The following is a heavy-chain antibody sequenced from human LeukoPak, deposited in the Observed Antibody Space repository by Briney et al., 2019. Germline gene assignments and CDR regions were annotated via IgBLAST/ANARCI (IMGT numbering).Heavy chain of an antibody. Sequence: GSLRLSCAASGFTFSSYAMSWVRQPPGKGLEWIGTGSTYYNPSLKSRVTISLDTSRNQFSLRLTSVTAADTAVYYCARVLGIGVAGTDWFDPWGQGTLVTVSS. V-gene: IGHV4-4*02. CDR1: GFTFSSYA. D-gene: IGHD6-19*01. CDR2: GST. J-gene: IGHJ5*02. CDR3: ARVLGIGVAGTDWFDP.